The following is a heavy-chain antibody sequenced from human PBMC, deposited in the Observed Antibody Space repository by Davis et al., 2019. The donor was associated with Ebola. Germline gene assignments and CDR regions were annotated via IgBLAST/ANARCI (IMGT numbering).Heavy chain of an antibody. CDR2: INHSGST. Sequence: PGGSLRLSCAVYGGSFSGYYWSWIRQPPGKGLEWIGEINHSGSTNYNPSLKSRVTISVDTSKNQFSLKLSSVTAADTAVYYCARLAYCGGDCYSEYFQHWGQGTLVTVSS. CDR1: GGSFSGYY. V-gene: IGHV4-34*01. CDR3: ARLAYCGGDCYSEYFQH. J-gene: IGHJ1*01. D-gene: IGHD2-21*02.